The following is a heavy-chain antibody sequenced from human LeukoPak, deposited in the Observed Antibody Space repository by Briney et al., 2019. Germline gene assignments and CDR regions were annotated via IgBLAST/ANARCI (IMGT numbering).Heavy chain of an antibody. CDR1: GYTFVTYG. CDR2: ISTYNGNT. V-gene: IGHV1-18*01. Sequence: ASVKVFCKASGYTFVTYGINWVRQAPGQGPEWIGWISTYNGNTKYALKFQDRVTLTRDTSTTTAYMELKSLTSDDRAVYYCARASFDHWGQGTLVIVSS. CDR3: ARASFDH. J-gene: IGHJ4*02.